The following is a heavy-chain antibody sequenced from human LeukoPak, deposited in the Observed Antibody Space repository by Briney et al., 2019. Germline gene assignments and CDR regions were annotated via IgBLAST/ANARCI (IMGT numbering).Heavy chain of an antibody. CDR2: INHSGGA. D-gene: IGHD3-3*01. Sequence: PSETLSLTCAVYGGSFIGYYRSWIRQPPGKGLEWIGEINHSGGANYNPSLKSRVTISADTSKSQFSLKLGSVTAADTAMYYCARVPLRFLEPFDYWGQGTLVTVSS. J-gene: IGHJ4*02. CDR3: ARVPLRFLEPFDY. V-gene: IGHV4-34*01. CDR1: GGSFIGYY.